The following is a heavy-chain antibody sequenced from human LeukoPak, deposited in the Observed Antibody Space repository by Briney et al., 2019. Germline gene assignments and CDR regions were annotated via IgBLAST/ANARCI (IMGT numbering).Heavy chain of an antibody. V-gene: IGHV4-59*11. J-gene: IGHJ4*02. CDR2: IYYTGTT. CDR1: GGSLSGHY. CDR3: ARFSRGCSTASCYLTN. Sequence: SETLSLTCTVGGGSLSGHYWGWIRQPPGKGLELVGHIYYTGTTFYNPSLNSRVTITLDTSRNQFSLRLTSVIAADTAVYYCARFSRGCSTASCYLTNWGQGALVTVSS. D-gene: IGHD2-2*01.